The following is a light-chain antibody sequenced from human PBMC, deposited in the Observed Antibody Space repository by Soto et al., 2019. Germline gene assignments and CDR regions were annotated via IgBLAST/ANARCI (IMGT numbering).Light chain of an antibody. J-gene: IGLJ2*01. CDR2: EGS. CDR3: CSYAGTGV. CDR1: SSNIGSNT. Sequence: QSVLTQPPSASGTPGQRVTISCSGSSSNIGSNTVNWYQQLPGTAPKLMIYEGSKRPSGVSNRFSGSKSGNTASLTISGLQAEADADYYCCSYAGTGVFGGGTKLTVL. V-gene: IGLV1-44*01.